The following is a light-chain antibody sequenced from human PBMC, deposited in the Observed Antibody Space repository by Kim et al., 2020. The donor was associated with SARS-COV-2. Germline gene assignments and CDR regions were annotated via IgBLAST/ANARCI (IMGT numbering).Light chain of an antibody. J-gene: IGLJ3*02. CDR1: SSNIGAGYD. CDR2: GNS. Sequence: QSVLTQPPSVSGAPGQRVTISCTGSSSNIGAGYDVHWYQQLPGTAPKLLICGNSNRPSGVPDRFSGSKSGTSASLAITGLQAEDEADYYCQSYDSSLSGTVLGGGTQLTVL. V-gene: IGLV1-40*01. CDR3: QSYDSSLSGTV.